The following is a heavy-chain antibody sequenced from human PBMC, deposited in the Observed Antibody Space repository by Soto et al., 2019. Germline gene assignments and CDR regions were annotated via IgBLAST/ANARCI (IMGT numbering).Heavy chain of an antibody. J-gene: IGHJ4*02. D-gene: IGHD6-6*01. CDR2: IYYSGRT. CDR1: DGSIDNYEYY. V-gene: IGHV4-30-4*01. CDR3: ARDRSNSPDYFDF. Sequence: PSETRSLTCPVADGSIDNYEYYWTWIRQPPGKGLEWVGYIYYSGRTNYNPSLNSRLTISLDTSKNQFSLRLTSVSAADTAMYYCARDRSNSPDYFDFWGQGTLVPVSS.